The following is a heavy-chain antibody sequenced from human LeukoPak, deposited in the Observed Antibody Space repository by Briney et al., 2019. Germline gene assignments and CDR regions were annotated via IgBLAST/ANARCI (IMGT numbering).Heavy chain of an antibody. CDR2: DGSNK. V-gene: IGHV3-33*01. J-gene: IGHJ4*02. CDR1: GFTFSSYG. Sequence: GGSLRLSCAASGFTFSSYGMHWVRQAPGKGLEWVDDGSNKYYADSLKGRFTISRDNSKNTLYLQMNSLRAEDTAVYYCEREMRWLGFDYWGQGTLVTVSS. CDR3: EREMRWLGFDY. D-gene: IGHD6-19*01.